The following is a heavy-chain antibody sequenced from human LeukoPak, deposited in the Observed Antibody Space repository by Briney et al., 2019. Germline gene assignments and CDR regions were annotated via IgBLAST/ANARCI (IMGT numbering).Heavy chain of an antibody. CDR1: GGSFSGYY. CDR3: AREGYCSGGSCYDAFDI. Sequence: SXTLSLTCAVYGGSFSGYYWSWIRQPPGKGLEWIGEINHSGSTNYNPSLKSRVTISVDTSKNQFSLKLSSVTAADTAVYYCAREGYCSGGSCYDAFDIWGQGTMVTVSS. V-gene: IGHV4-34*01. D-gene: IGHD2-15*01. CDR2: INHSGST. J-gene: IGHJ3*02.